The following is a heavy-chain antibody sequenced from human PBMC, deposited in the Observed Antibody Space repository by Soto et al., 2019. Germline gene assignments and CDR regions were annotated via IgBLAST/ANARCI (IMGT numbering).Heavy chain of an antibody. V-gene: IGHV3-74*03. CDR2: INEDGSTT. CDR3: ARDLSGQFDY. CDR1: GFTFSGNW. J-gene: IGHJ4*02. Sequence: EVQLVEPGGGLVQPGGSLRLSCAASGFTFSGNWMHWVRQAPGKGLVWVSRINEDGSTTTYADSVKGRFTISRDNAENTLYLQMNSLRADDTAVYYCARDLSGQFDYWGQGTLVTVSS.